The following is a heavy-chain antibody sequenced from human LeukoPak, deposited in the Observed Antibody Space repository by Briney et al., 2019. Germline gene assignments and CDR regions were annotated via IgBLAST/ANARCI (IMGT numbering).Heavy chain of an antibody. J-gene: IGHJ4*02. CDR1: GLTVSSYE. CDR3: ARASYGTGSYAEDIYDY. CDR2: ISSSGSTI. V-gene: IGHV3-48*03. D-gene: IGHD3-10*01. Sequence: GGSLRLSCAASGLTVSSYEMNWVRQAPGKGLEWVSYISSSGSTIYYADSVKSRFTISRDNATNSLYQQMNSLRAEDTAVYYCARASYGTGSYAEDIYDYWGQGTLVTVSS.